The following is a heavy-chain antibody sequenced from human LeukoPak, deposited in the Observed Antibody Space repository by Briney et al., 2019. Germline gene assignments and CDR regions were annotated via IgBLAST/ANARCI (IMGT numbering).Heavy chain of an antibody. CDR1: GLSISPYH. CDR2: IYYTGRA. Sequence: SETLSLTCTVSGLSISPYHWSWLRQPPGKGLEWVAQIYYTGRADYNPSLKSRVTISVDTSNNHVSLKVSSVTAADTAVYYCARHSRYYYYGKDVWGQGTTVTVSS. CDR3: ARHSRYYYYGKDV. J-gene: IGHJ6*02. V-gene: IGHV4-59*08.